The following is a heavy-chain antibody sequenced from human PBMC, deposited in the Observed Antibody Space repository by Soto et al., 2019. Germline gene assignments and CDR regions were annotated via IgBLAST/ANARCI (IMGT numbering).Heavy chain of an antibody. CDR3: AKDRGIAARREFDY. D-gene: IGHD6-6*01. CDR1: GFTFSSYG. Sequence: GGSLRLSCAASGFTFSSYGMHWVRQAPGKGLEWVAVISYDGSNKYYADSVKGRFTISRDNSKNTLYLQMNSLRAEDTAVYYCAKDRGIAARREFDYWGQGTLVTVS. CDR2: ISYDGSNK. J-gene: IGHJ4*02. V-gene: IGHV3-30*18.